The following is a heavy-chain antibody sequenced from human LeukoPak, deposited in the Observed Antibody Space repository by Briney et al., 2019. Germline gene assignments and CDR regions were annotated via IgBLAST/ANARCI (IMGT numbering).Heavy chain of an antibody. D-gene: IGHD6-13*01. J-gene: IGHJ4*02. V-gene: IGHV1-8*01. CDR3: SSALKRGSAGTLIDF. Sequence: ASVKVSCKASVSTFTSHDINWVRQAPGQGLEWMGWLNPNSGNTGYAQKFQERVTMTRNTTISTAYMELSSLESEETAVEYCSSALKRGSAGTLIDFWGQGTLVTVSS. CDR1: VSTFTSHD. CDR2: LNPNSGNT.